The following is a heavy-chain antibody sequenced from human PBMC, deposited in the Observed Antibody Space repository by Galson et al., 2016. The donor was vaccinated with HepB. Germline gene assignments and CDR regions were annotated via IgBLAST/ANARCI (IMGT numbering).Heavy chain of an antibody. J-gene: IGHJ3*01. CDR2: ISSSGNSM. V-gene: IGHV3-11*01. CDR3: ARDLPDDSVEYFDVFNL. Sequence: SLRLSCAASGFTFSDYYMNWIRQAPGKGLEWISDISSSGNSMLYADSVRGRFTISRDNAEKSQYLQMSYLTAEDTAVYYCARDLPDDSVEYFDVFNLWCSGTMVTVSS. D-gene: IGHD4-17*01. CDR1: GFTFSDYY.